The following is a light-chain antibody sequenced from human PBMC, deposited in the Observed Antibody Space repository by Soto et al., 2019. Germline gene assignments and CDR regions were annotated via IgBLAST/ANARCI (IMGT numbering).Light chain of an antibody. CDR2: GGS. J-gene: IGKJ1*01. CDR1: QSVSSNH. V-gene: IGKV3-20*01. CDR3: QQYSSSRT. Sequence: DILLTQSPCTLSLSPGERATLSCRASQSVSSNHLAWYQQKPGQAPSLLIYGGSSRATGIPVRLSGSGSETVFTLTITRPEPEDFAVYYCQQYSSSRTFGQGTKVDIK.